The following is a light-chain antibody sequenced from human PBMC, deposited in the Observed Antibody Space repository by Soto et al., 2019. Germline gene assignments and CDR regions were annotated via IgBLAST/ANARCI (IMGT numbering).Light chain of an antibody. Sequence: EIVLTQSPGTLSLSPGERATLSCRASQSVSSSYLAWYQQKPGQAPRLLIYGASSRATGIPDRFSGSGSGTEFTLTISRLEPEDFAVYYCQQYGSSPRTFGQGTTVEIK. V-gene: IGKV3-20*01. CDR2: GAS. J-gene: IGKJ1*01. CDR1: QSVSSSY. CDR3: QQYGSSPRT.